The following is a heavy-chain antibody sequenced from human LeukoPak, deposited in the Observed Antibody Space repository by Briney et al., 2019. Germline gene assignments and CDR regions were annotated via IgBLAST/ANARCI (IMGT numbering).Heavy chain of an antibody. J-gene: IGHJ4*02. CDR3: ARVPRGLITGTEGY. D-gene: IGHD1-20*01. V-gene: IGHV1-18*01. Sequence: ASVKVSCKASGYTFTSYGISWVRQAPGQGLEWMGWISAYNGNTNYAQKLQGRVTMTTDTSTSTAYMELRSLRSDDTAVYYCARVPRGLITGTEGYWGQGTLVTVSS. CDR2: ISAYNGNT. CDR1: GYTFTSYG.